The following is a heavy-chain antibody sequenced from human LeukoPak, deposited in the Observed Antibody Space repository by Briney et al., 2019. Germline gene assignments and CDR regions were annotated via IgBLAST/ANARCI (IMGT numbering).Heavy chain of an antibody. CDR2: INSGGST. J-gene: IGHJ4*02. V-gene: IGHV3-53*01. Sequence: GGSLRLSCAASGFTVSSNYMNWVRQAPGQGLEWVSVINSGGSTHYADSVKGRFTISRDNSKNTLYLEMNSLRAEATAVYYCVRDLYYYGSGSDNFLYYWGQGTLVTVSS. D-gene: IGHD3-10*01. CDR3: VRDLYYYGSGSDNFLYY. CDR1: GFTVSSNY.